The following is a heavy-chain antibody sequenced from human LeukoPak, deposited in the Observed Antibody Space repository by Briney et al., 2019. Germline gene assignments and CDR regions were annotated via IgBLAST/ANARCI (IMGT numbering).Heavy chain of an antibody. CDR3: AKDPGYATYYFDY. V-gene: IGHV3-43*02. CDR1: GFIFDDYA. D-gene: IGHD5-12*01. Sequence: GSLRLSCAASGFIFDDYAMHWVRQVPGKGLEWVSLISADGRSIYYAESMKGRFTISRDNSKNSLYLQMNSLTTEDTAFYYCAKDPGYATYYFDYWGQGTLVTVSS. CDR2: ISADGRSI. J-gene: IGHJ4*02.